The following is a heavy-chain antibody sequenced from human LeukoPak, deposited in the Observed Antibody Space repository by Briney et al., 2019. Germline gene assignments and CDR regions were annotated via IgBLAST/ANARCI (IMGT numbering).Heavy chain of an antibody. V-gene: IGHV3-30*04. CDR1: GFTFSSYA. D-gene: IGHD6-13*01. CDR3: VRLTAAGRRTDFDY. Sequence: GGSLRLSCAASGFTFSSYAMHWVRQAPGKGLEWVAAISYDGSNRYYADSVKGRFTISRDNSKNTLYLQMNSLRTEDTAMYYCVRLTAAGRRTDFDYWGQGTLVTVSS. J-gene: IGHJ4*02. CDR2: ISYDGSNR.